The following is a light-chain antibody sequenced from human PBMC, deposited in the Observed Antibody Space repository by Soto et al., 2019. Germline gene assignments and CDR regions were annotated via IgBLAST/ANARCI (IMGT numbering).Light chain of an antibody. CDR1: QRISSW. Sequence: DIQMTQSPYTLSASVGDRVTITGRASQRISSWLAWYQQKPGKAPKLLIYDASSSESGVPSRFSGSGSGTEFPLTISRRQPDDFATYYCQQYNSYPWTFGQGNKVEIK. CDR3: QQYNSYPWT. V-gene: IGKV1-5*01. CDR2: DAS. J-gene: IGKJ1*01.